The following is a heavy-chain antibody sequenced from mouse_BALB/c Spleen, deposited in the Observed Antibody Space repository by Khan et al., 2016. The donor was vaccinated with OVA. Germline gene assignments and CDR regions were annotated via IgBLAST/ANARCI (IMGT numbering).Heavy chain of an antibody. CDR3: SRGVCGLRTWFAY. CDR2: INPYTDYN. J-gene: IGHJ3*01. V-gene: IGHV1S136*01. CDR1: GYTFTSYD. Sequence: EVQLQESGPELVKPGASVKMSCKASGYTFTSYDMHWVKQMPGQGLEWIGYINPYTDYNKFNEKLKGKATLTSDKSSSTAYIELSNLTSEESAVYYSSRGVCGLRTWFAYWGQGTLVTVSA. D-gene: IGHD3-1*01.